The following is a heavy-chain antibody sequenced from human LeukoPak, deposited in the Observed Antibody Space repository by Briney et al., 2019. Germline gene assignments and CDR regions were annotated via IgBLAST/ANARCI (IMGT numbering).Heavy chain of an antibody. CDR3: ALEWELGKVDY. J-gene: IGHJ4*02. V-gene: IGHV4-59*01. CDR2: IYYSGST. CDR1: GGSISSYY. Sequence: SEALSLTCTVSGGSISSYYWSWIRQPPGKGLESIGYIYYSGSTNYNPSLKSRVTISVDTSKNQFSLKLSSVTAADTAVYYCALEWELGKVDYWGQGALVTVSS. D-gene: IGHD1-26*01.